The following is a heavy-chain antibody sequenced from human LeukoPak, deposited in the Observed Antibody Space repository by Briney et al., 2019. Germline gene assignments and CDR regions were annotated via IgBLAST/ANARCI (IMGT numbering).Heavy chain of an antibody. CDR3: GINRLGKALDI. CDR1: GYTFTDYF. Sequence: GASVKVSCKASGYTFTDYFIHWVRQAPGQGLEWMGWVGPKSGDTSYSQKFQGGVTVTRDTSISTAYMELSRLRSDDTAVYYCGINRLGKALDIWGQGPMVTVSS. CDR2: VGPKSGDT. D-gene: IGHD7-27*01. J-gene: IGHJ3*02. V-gene: IGHV1-2*02.